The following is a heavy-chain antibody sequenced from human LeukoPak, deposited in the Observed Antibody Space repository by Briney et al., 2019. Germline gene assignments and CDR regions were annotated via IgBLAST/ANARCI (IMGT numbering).Heavy chain of an antibody. Sequence: SETLSLTCTVSGDSISSSAYYWGWIRQPPGKGLEWIGSIFYSGTTFHNPSLKSRVTISVDTSKNQFSLKLNSVTAADTAVYYCARDRRYPFDYWGQGTLVTVSS. V-gene: IGHV4-39*07. CDR1: GDSISSSAYY. CDR3: ARDRRYPFDY. CDR2: IFYSGTT. D-gene: IGHD3-16*02. J-gene: IGHJ4*02.